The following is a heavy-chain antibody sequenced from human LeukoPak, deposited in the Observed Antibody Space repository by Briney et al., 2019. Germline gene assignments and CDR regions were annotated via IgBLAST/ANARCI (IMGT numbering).Heavy chain of an antibody. D-gene: IGHD4-17*01. Sequence: PGGSLRLSCAASGFTFDDYAMHWVRHAPGKDLEWVSGISWNSGSIGYADSVKGRFTISRDNAKNSLYLQMNSLRAEDTALYYCAKDIGHGDYLDWGQGTLVTVSS. CDR1: GFTFDDYA. CDR3: AKDIGHGDYLD. V-gene: IGHV3-9*01. CDR2: ISWNSGSI. J-gene: IGHJ4*02.